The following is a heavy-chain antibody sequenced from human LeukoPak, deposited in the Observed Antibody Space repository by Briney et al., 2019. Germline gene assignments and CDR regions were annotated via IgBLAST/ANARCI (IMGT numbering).Heavy chain of an antibody. D-gene: IGHD5-12*01. CDR1: GFTFSSYS. Sequence: PGGSLRLSCAASGFTFSSYSMNWVRQAPGKGLEWVSSISSSSCYIYYADSVKGRFTIPRDNAKNSLYLQMNSLRAEDTAVYYCAIVATSYSGYDFGLWGQGTLVTVSS. V-gene: IGHV3-21*01. CDR3: AIVATSYSGYDFGL. J-gene: IGHJ4*02. CDR2: ISSSSCYI.